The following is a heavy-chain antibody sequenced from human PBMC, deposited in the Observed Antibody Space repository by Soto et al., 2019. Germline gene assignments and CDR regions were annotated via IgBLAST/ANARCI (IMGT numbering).Heavy chain of an antibody. CDR2: IYWNDDK. D-gene: IGHD1-26*01. Sequence: GSCPTLVNPTQSLTLTCAFSGFSLSTSGVGVGWIRQPPGKALEWLALIYWNDDKRYSPSLKSRLTITKDTSKNQVVLTMTNMDPVDTATYYCAHSSNRYSGNYFDYWGQGTLVTVSS. V-gene: IGHV2-5*01. J-gene: IGHJ4*02. CDR1: GFSLSTSGVG. CDR3: AHSSNRYSGNYFDY.